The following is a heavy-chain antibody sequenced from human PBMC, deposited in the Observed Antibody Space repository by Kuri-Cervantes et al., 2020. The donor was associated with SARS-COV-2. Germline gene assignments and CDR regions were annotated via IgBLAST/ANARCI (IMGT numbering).Heavy chain of an antibody. CDR1: GFTFSSYS. D-gene: IGHD2-15*01. Sequence: GESLKISCAASGFTFSSYSMNWVRRAPGKGLEWVSSISRSSSYIYYADYVKGRFTISRDNFKNTLYLQMYSLRAEDTAVYYCARSLSAYSYYYYYMDVWGKGTTVTVSS. CDR2: ISRSSSYI. CDR3: ARSLSAYSYYYYYMDV. J-gene: IGHJ6*03. V-gene: IGHV3-21*04.